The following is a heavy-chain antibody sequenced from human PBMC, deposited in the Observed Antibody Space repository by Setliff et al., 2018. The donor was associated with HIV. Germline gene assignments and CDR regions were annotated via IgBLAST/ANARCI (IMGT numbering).Heavy chain of an antibody. CDR2: INHSGST. CDR3: ARGTMVRGAYAY. V-gene: IGHV4-34*01. Sequence: SSETLSLTCAVYGGSFSGYYWSWIRQPPGKGLEWIGEINHSGSTNYNPSLKSRVTISVDTSKNQFSLKLSSVTAADTAVYYCARGTMVRGAYAYWGQGTLVTVSS. CDR1: GGSFSGYY. J-gene: IGHJ4*02. D-gene: IGHD3-10*01.